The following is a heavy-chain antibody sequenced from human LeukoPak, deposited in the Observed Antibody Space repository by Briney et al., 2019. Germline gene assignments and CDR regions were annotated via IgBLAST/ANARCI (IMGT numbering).Heavy chain of an antibody. CDR3: AKDAVGYGGKGYYFDY. V-gene: IGHV3-30*18. D-gene: IGHD4-23*01. CDR2: ISYDGSNK. Sequence: GGSLRLSCAASGFIFSSYGMHWVRQAPGKGLEWVGVISYDGSNKYYADSVKGRFTISRDNSKNTLYLQMNSLRAEDTAVYYCAKDAVGYGGKGYYFDYWGQGTLVTVSS. J-gene: IGHJ4*02. CDR1: GFIFSSYG.